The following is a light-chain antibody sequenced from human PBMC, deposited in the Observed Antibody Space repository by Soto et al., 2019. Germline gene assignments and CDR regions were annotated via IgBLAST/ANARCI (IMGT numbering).Light chain of an antibody. CDR3: QSYDSSLSGHVV. J-gene: IGLJ2*01. V-gene: IGLV1-40*01. Sequence: QLLLTQPPSVSGAPGQRVTISCTGSSSNIGAGYDVHWYQQLPGTAPKLLIYGNSNRPSGVPDRFSGSKSGTSASLAITGLQAEDEADYYCQSYDSSLSGHVVFGGGTKVTVL. CDR1: SSNIGAGYD. CDR2: GNS.